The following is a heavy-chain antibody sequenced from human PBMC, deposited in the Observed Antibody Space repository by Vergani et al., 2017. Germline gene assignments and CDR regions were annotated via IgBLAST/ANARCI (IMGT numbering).Heavy chain of an antibody. J-gene: IGHJ4*02. V-gene: IGHV3-30-3*01. CDR3: ARDFSIWWLFDY. D-gene: IGHD5-12*01. Sequence: VQLVESGGGLVQPGGSLRLSCAASGFTFSSYAMHWVRQAPGKGLEWVAVISYDGSNKYYADSVKGRFTISRDNSKNTLYLQMNSLRAEDTAVYYCARDFSIWWLFDYWGQGTLVTVSS. CDR1: GFTFSSYA. CDR2: ISYDGSNK.